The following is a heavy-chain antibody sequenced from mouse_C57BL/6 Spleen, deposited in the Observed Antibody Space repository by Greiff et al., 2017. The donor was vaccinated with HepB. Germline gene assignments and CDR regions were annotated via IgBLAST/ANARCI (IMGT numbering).Heavy chain of an antibody. CDR1: GYAFTNYL. J-gene: IGHJ3*01. V-gene: IGHV1-54*01. CDR3: ARGIYYGNYLEAY. D-gene: IGHD2-1*01. Sequence: VQLQQSGAELVRPGTSVKVSCKASGYAFTNYLIEWVKQRPGQGLEWIGVINPGSGGTNYNEQFKGKATLTADKSSSTAYMQLSSLTSEDSAVYFCARGIYYGNYLEAYWGQGTLVTVSA. CDR2: INPGSGGT.